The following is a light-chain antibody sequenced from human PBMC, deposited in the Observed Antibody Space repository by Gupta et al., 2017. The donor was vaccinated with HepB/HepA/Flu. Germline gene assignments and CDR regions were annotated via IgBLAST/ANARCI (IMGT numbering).Light chain of an antibody. CDR2: DAS. J-gene: IGKJ1*01. CDR3: KLRSNGPPWT. CDR1: QSVSSY. V-gene: IGKV3-11*01. Sequence: EIVLTQSPATLSLSPGERATLACRASQSVSSYLSWYQQKPGQAPRLLIYDASNRATGIPARFSGSGSATDFTLPISSLVPEDFEVYFCKLRSNGPPWTFGQGTKVEIK.